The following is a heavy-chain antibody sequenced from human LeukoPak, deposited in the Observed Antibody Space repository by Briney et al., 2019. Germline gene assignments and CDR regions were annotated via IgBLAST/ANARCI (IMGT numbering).Heavy chain of an antibody. CDR3: ARWGPFYYDSSGYIDY. CDR2: ISAYNGNT. Sequence: ASVKVSCKASGYTFTRYGISWVRQAPGQGLEWMGWISAYNGNTNYAQKFQGRVTMTTDTSTSTAYMELRSLRSDDTAVYYCARWGPFYYDSSGYIDYWGQGTLVTVSS. V-gene: IGHV1-18*01. J-gene: IGHJ4*02. D-gene: IGHD3-22*01. CDR1: GYTFTRYG.